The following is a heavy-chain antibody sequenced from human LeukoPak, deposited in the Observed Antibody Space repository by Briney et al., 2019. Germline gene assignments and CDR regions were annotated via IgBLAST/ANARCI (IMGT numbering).Heavy chain of an antibody. V-gene: IGHV4-59*01. CDR2: IYYSGST. CDR3: ARVFYYDSSGTPAFDY. J-gene: IGHJ4*02. D-gene: IGHD3-22*01. CDR1: GGSISSYY. Sequence: KPSETLSLTCTVSGGSISSYYWSWIRQPPGKGLEWIGYIYYSGSTNYNPSLKSRVTISVDTSKNQFSLKLSSVTAADTAVYYCARVFYYDSSGTPAFDYWGQGTLVTVSS.